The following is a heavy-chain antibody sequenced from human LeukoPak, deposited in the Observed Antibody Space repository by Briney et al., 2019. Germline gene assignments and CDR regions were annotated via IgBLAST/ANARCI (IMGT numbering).Heavy chain of an antibody. J-gene: IGHJ4*02. CDR2: ISWNSGSI. V-gene: IGHV3-9*01. CDR3: AKEGYSGSLDY. D-gene: IGHD1-26*01. CDR1: GFTFDDYA. Sequence: GGSLRLSCAASGFTFDDYAMHWIRQAPGKGLEWVSGISWNSGSIGYADSVKGRFTISRDNAKNSLYLQMNSLRAEDTALYYCAKEGYSGSLDYWGQGTLVTVSS.